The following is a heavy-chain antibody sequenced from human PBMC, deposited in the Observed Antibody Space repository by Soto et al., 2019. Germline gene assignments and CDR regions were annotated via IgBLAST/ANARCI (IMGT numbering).Heavy chain of an antibody. CDR1: GGSFSNDY. CDR3: ATACSHRSHRYYYYYGTDV. CDR2: IFHSGIT. J-gene: IGHJ6*02. Sequence: SETLSLTCSISGGSFSNDYWTWIRQSPGKGLEWIGYIFHSGITDYNPSVKSRVTISVDTSNNHFSLKLSSVTAADTALYYSATACSHRSHRYYYYYGTDVWGQGTTVTVSS. V-gene: IGHV4-59*12. D-gene: IGHD3-16*02.